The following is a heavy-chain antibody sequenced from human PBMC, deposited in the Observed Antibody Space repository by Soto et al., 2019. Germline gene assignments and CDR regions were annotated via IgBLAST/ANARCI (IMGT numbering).Heavy chain of an antibody. CDR1: GFTFSSYS. Sequence: GGSLRLSCAASGFTFSSYSMNWVRQAPGKGLEWVSYISSSSSTIYYADSVKGRFTISRDNTKNSLYLQMNSLRDEDTAVYYCAAHSSEYYYGMDVWGQGTTVTVSS. J-gene: IGHJ6*02. CDR3: AAHSSEYYYGMDV. V-gene: IGHV3-48*02. CDR2: ISSSSSTI. D-gene: IGHD6-19*01.